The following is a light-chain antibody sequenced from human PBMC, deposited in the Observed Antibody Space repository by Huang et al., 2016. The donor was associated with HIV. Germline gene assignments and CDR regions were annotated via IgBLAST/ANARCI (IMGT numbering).Light chain of an antibody. CDR2: DVS. CDR1: QSIGTY. Sequence: EIVLTQSPVTLSLSPGDRATLSCRASQSIGTYLAWYQQKSGQAPRLLIYDVSNRAAGDPARFSASGSETDFTLTIASLDPDDFAIYHCQQRSKWPLTFGGGTKVEMK. V-gene: IGKV3-11*01. J-gene: IGKJ4*01. CDR3: QQRSKWPLT.